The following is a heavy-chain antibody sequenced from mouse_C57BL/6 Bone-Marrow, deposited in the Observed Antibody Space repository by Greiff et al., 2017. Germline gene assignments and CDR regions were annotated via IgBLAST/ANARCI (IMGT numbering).Heavy chain of an antibody. D-gene: IGHD1-1*01. CDR3: TTFITTVVAGY. Sequence: VQLQQSGAELVRPGASVTLSCKASGYTFTDYEMHWVKQTPVHGLEWIGAIDPETGGTAYNQKFKGKAILTADKSSSTAYMELRSLTSGDSAVYYCTTFITTVVAGYWGQGTTLTVSS. CDR2: IDPETGGT. CDR1: GYTFTDYE. J-gene: IGHJ2*01. V-gene: IGHV1-15*01.